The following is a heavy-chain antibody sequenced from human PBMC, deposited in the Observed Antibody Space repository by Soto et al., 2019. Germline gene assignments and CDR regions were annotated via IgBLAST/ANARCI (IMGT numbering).Heavy chain of an antibody. J-gene: IGHJ3*02. Sequence: QVQLVQSGAEVKKPGSSVKVSCKASGGTFSNYAINWVRQAPGQGLEWMGGFIPIFDAANYAQNFRGRVTITADESTSTADMELSGLRSEDTAMYYCARKAESYGFDIWGQGTVVTVSS. CDR1: GGTFSNYA. CDR2: FIPIFDAA. CDR3: ARKAESYGFDI. V-gene: IGHV1-69*01. D-gene: IGHD3-10*01.